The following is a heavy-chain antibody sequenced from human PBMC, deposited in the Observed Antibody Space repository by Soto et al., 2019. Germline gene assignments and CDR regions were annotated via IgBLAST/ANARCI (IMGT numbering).Heavy chain of an antibody. CDR2: IKSKTDGGTT. CDR1: GFTFSNAW. V-gene: IGHV3-15*01. Sequence: EVQLVESGGGLVKPGGSLRLSCAASGFTFSNAWMSWVRQAPGKGLEWVGRIKSKTDGGTTDYAAPVKGRFTISRDDSKNKLYLQMNSLKTEDTAVYYCTTVYYYDSSGYLGAFDIWGQGTMVTVSS. D-gene: IGHD3-22*01. J-gene: IGHJ3*02. CDR3: TTVYYYDSSGYLGAFDI.